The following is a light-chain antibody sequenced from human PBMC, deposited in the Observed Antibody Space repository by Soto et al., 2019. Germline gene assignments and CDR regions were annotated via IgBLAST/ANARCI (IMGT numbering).Light chain of an antibody. CDR1: HSIKNNF. V-gene: IGKV3-20*01. J-gene: IGKJ5*01. Sequence: EIVFTQSPGTLSLSPGERATLSCSASHSIKNNFLAWYQQKPGQAPRLLIFGASSRSSGIPYRFSGSGSGTDFTLTVSRLEPEDFAVYYCQQYGTSPINFGQGTRLEIK. CDR3: QQYGTSPIN. CDR2: GAS.